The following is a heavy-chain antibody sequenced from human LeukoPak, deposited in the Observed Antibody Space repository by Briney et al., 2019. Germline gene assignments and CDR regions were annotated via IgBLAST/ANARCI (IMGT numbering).Heavy chain of an antibody. CDR3: AKGPYYYDGSGYYYNAFDI. J-gene: IGHJ3*02. CDR1: GFTFSNYA. CDR2: ISGSGGST. V-gene: IGHV3-23*01. D-gene: IGHD3-22*01. Sequence: GGSLRLSCAASGFTFSNYAMSWVRQAPGKGLEWVPTISGSGGSTYYADSVKGRFTISRDNSKSTLYLQMYSLRAEDTAVYYCAKGPYYYDGSGYYYNAFDIWGQGTMVTVSS.